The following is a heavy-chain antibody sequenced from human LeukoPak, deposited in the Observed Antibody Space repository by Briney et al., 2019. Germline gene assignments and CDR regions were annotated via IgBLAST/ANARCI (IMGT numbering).Heavy chain of an antibody. Sequence: GGSLRLSCAASGFIVSSNYLTWVRQAPGKGLEWVSVIHNDGSTYYADPVKGRFTISRDNSKNTLYLQMNSLRVEDTAVYYCAALARDYWGQGTLVTVSS. CDR1: GFIVSSNY. CDR2: IHNDGST. CDR3: AALARDY. D-gene: IGHD3-3*02. V-gene: IGHV3-53*01. J-gene: IGHJ4*02.